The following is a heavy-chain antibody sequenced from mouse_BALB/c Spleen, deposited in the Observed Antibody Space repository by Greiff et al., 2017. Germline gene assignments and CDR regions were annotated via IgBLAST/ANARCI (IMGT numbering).Heavy chain of an antibody. CDR2: IYPGNVNT. CDR1: GYTFTSYY. Sequence: VQLQQSGPELVKPGASVRISCKASGYTFTSYYIHWVKQRPGQGLEWIGWIYPGNVNTKYNEKFKGKATLTADKSSSTAYMQLSSLTSEDSAVYFCARGASSWFAYWGQGTLVTVSA. J-gene: IGHJ3*01. D-gene: IGHD6-1*01. CDR3: ARGASSWFAY. V-gene: IGHV1S56*01.